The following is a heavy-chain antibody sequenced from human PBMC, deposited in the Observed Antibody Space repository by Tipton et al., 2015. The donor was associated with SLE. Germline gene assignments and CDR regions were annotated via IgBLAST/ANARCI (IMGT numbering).Heavy chain of an antibody. J-gene: IGHJ6*02. D-gene: IGHD6-13*01. CDR3: AGGSPAAGPRPYYYGKDV. CDR2: IYYSGNT. V-gene: IGHV4-59*12. Sequence: TLSLTCTISGGSISSDHWSWFRQPPGKGLEWIGYIYYSGNTNYNPSLKSRVTMSVDTSKNQFSLKLSSVTAADTAVYYCAGGSPAAGPRPYYYGKDVWGQGTTVTASS. CDR1: GGSISSDH.